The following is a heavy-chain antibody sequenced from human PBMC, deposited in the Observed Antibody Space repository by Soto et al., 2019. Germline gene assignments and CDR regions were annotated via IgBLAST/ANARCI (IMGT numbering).Heavy chain of an antibody. CDR2: ISGSGGST. D-gene: IGHD5-18*01. J-gene: IGHJ6*03. CDR3: AKDTAMAHVLGYYYMDV. V-gene: IGHV3-23*01. Sequence: GGSLRLSCAASGFTFSSYAMSWVRQAPGKGLEWVSAISGSGGSTYYADSVKGRFTISRDNSKNTLYLQMNSLRAEDTAVYYCAKDTAMAHVLGYYYMDVWGKGTTVTVSS. CDR1: GFTFSSYA.